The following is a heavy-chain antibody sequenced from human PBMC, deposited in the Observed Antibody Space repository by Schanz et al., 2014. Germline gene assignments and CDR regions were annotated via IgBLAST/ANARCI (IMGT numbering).Heavy chain of an antibody. D-gene: IGHD1-1*01. V-gene: IGHV1-69*04. CDR3: AKGPQGTSP. J-gene: IGHJ5*02. CDR2: IVPIAGIT. Sequence: QVQLVQSGAEVKKPGASVKVSCKASGYTFTSHGISWVRQAPGQGLEWMGRIVPIAGITNYAQRFQGRVTITANKSSDTAYMELSSRKSEDTAVYYCAKGPQGTSPWGQGTLVTVSS. CDR1: GYTFTSHG.